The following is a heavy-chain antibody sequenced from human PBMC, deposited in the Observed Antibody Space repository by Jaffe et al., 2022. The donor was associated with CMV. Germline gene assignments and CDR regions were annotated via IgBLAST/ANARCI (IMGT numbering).Heavy chain of an antibody. CDR2: ISGSTT. V-gene: IGHV3-23*01. J-gene: IGHJ4*02. D-gene: IGHD4-4*01. Sequence: EVQVLDSGGGLVHSGGSLRLSCAASGFTFSNYAMSWVRQAPGKGLEWVSTISGSTTYYSDSVKGRFTISRDNSKNTLYLQMNSLRADDTAIYYCAKAHSPQYSNYPHDYWGQGTLVTVSS. CDR3: AKAHSPQYSNYPHDY. CDR1: GFTFSNYA.